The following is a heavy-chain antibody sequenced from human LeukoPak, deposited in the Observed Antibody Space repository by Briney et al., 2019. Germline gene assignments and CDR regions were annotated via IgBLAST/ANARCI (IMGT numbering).Heavy chain of an antibody. Sequence: GRSLRLSCAASGFTFSDYAMHWVRQPTGKGLEWVSVIGSAGDTCYSDSVKGRFTISRENAKNSLDLQMISLRAEDTALYYCIRGRYIGSYFIDWGQGILVTVAP. CDR2: IGSAGDT. V-gene: IGHV3-13*01. J-gene: IGHJ4*02. CDR3: IRGRYIGSYFID. CDR1: GFTFSDYA. D-gene: IGHD1-26*01.